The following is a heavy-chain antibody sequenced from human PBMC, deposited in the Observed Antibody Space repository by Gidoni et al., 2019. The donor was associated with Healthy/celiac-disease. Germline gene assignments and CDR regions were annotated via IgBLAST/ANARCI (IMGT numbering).Heavy chain of an antibody. J-gene: IGHJ6*02. CDR2: IWYDGSNK. CDR1: GFSFSKYG. V-gene: IGHV3-33*01. CDR3: AREGLYCSSTSCYESYYYGMDV. Sequence: QVQLVESGGGVVQPGRSLRLSCAASGFSFSKYGMHWVRQAPGTGLKCVAVIWYDGSNKYYADSVKGRFTISRDNSKNTLYLQMNSLRAEDTAVYYCAREGLYCSSTSCYESYYYGMDVWGQGTTVTVSS. D-gene: IGHD2-2*01.